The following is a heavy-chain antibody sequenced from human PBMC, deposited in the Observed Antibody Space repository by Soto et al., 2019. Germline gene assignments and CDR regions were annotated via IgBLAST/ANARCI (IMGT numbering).Heavy chain of an antibody. D-gene: IGHD3-10*01. V-gene: IGHV4-31*03. Sequence: QVQLQESGPGLVKPSQTLSLTCTVSGGSISSGGYYWSWIRQHPGKALEWIGYTYYSGSTYYIPSLKSRVTISVDTSKIQFSLKLSSVTAEDTAVYYCARRVTMVRGVIHTPYFDYWGQGTLVPVSS. CDR1: GGSISSGGYY. CDR3: ARRVTMVRGVIHTPYFDY. CDR2: TYYSGST. J-gene: IGHJ4*02.